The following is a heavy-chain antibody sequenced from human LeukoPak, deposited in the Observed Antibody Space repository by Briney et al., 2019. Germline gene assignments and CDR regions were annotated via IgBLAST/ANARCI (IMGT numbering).Heavy chain of an antibody. D-gene: IGHD6-13*01. J-gene: IGHJ4*02. CDR2: MSDSGVSS. CDR3: AKASAGSSWYLGDDY. V-gene: IGHV3-23*01. Sequence: GGSLRLSCAASGFTFSSFAMSWVRQAPGKGLEWVSGMSDSGVSSYYADSVKGRFTISRDNSKNTLYLQMNSLRAEDTAVYYCAKASAGSSWYLGDDYWGQGTLVTVSS. CDR1: GFTFSSFA.